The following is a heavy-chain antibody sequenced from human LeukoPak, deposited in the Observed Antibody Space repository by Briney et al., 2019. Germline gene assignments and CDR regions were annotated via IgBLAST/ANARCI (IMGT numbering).Heavy chain of an antibody. V-gene: IGHV1-24*01. J-gene: IGHJ4*02. D-gene: IGHD3-22*01. CDR2: FYPEDGET. CDR1: GYTLTELS. Sequence: GSVKVSCKVSGYTLTELSMHGVRQAPGKGLEWMGGFYPEDGETIYAQKFQGRVTMTEDTSTDTAYMELSSLRSEDTAVYYCATRKPYYYDSSGYTYDYWGQGTLATVSS. CDR3: ATRKPYYYDSSGYTYDY.